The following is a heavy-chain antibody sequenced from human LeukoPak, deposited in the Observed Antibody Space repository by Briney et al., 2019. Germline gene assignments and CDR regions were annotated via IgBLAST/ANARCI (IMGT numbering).Heavy chain of an antibody. CDR2: ISASGGST. Sequence: GGSLRLSCAASGFAFRSHDMSWVRQAPGKGLEWVSGISASGGSTFYADSVKGRFTISRDNSKNTLYLQMNGLRVEDTAVYYCVREGPRGLAFDIWGQGTMVTVSS. D-gene: IGHD3/OR15-3a*01. CDR3: VREGPRGLAFDI. CDR1: GFAFRSHD. V-gene: IGHV3-23*01. J-gene: IGHJ3*02.